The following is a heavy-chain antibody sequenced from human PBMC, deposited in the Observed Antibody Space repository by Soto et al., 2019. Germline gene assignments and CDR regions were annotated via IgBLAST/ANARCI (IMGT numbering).Heavy chain of an antibody. Sequence: RLSCAASGFKFSSYVLTWVRQAPGKGLEWGSAISGGGASTYAADSVKGRYTISRDNAKNTLYLQMNGLRAEDTAVYYCAKAPQLWRPNCFDPWGQGTLVTVSS. CDR1: GFKFSSYV. J-gene: IGHJ5*02. CDR2: ISGGGAST. V-gene: IGHV3-23*01. CDR3: AKAPQLWRPNCFDP. D-gene: IGHD5-18*01.